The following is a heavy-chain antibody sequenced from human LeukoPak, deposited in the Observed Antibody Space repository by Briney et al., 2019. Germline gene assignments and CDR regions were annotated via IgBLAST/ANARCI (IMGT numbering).Heavy chain of an antibody. J-gene: IGHJ3*02. CDR3: ASTPDLAVADAFDI. Sequence: PGGSLRLSCAASGFTFSSYSMNWVRQAPGKGLEWVSSISSSSSYIYYADSVKGRFTISRDNAKNSLYLQMNSLRAEDTAVYYCASTPDLAVADAFDIWGQGTTVTVSS. CDR1: GFTFSSYS. D-gene: IGHD5-12*01. CDR2: ISSSSSYI. V-gene: IGHV3-21*01.